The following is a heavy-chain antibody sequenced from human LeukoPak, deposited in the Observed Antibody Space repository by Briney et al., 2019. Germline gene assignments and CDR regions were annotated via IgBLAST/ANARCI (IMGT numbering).Heavy chain of an antibody. CDR1: GFTFSSYS. CDR2: ISSSSSYI. J-gene: IGHJ4*02. Sequence: PGGSLRLSCAASGFTFSSYSMNWVRQAPGKGLEWVSSISSSSSYIYYADSVKGRFTISRDNAKNSLSLQMNSLRAEDTAVYYCARDQYGDSSGYYDYRGQGTLVTVSS. V-gene: IGHV3-21*01. D-gene: IGHD3-22*01. CDR3: ARDQYGDSSGYYDY.